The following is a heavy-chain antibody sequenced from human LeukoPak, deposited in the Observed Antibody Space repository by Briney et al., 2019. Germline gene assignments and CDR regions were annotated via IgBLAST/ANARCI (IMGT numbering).Heavy chain of an antibody. Sequence: SETLSLTCTVSGGSISRYYWSWIRQPPGKGLEWIGYIHYNGNTNYNPSPKSRLTISVDTSKNQFSLKLSSVTAADTAVYYCARHTDGGTYPLEHWGQGTLVTVSS. J-gene: IGHJ1*01. V-gene: IGHV4-59*08. D-gene: IGHD1-26*01. CDR2: IHYNGNT. CDR3: ARHTDGGTYPLEH. CDR1: GGSISRYY.